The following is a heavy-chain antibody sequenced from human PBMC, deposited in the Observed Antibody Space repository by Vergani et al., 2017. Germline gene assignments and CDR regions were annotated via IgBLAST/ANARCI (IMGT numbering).Heavy chain of an antibody. CDR3: ATLGDIVVVVAATPPNNWFDP. CDR2: ISYDGSNK. CDR1: GFTFSSYG. D-gene: IGHD2-15*01. V-gene: IGHV3-33*05. J-gene: IGHJ5*02. Sequence: QVQLVESGGGVVQPGRSLRLSCAASGFTFSSYGMHWVRQAPGKGLEWVAVISYDGSNKYYADSVKGRFTISRDNSKNTLYLQMNSLRAEDTAVYYCATLGDIVVVVAATPPNNWFDPWGQGTLVTVSS.